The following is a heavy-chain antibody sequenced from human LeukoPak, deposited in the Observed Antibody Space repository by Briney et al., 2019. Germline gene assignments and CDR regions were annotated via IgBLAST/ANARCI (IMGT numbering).Heavy chain of an antibody. V-gene: IGHV4-61*02. CDR2: IFSSGST. CDR1: GGSISNDNYY. J-gene: IGHJ4*02. D-gene: IGHD1-1*01. Sequence: SETLSLTCTVSGGSISNDNYYWSWIRQPAGKGLEWIGRIFSSGSTNYNPSLKSRVTISLDTSKNQFSLKLGSVTAADTAVYYCARGVPMSYWGQGTLVTVSS. CDR3: ARGVPMSY.